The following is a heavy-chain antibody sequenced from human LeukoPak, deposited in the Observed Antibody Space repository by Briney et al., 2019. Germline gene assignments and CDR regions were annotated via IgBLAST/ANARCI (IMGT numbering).Heavy chain of an antibody. CDR1: GYTFTGYY. CDR2: INPSGGST. J-gene: IGHJ3*02. Sequence: ASVKVSCKASGYTFTGYYMHWVRQAPEQGLEWMGSINPSGGSTNYAQKFQGRVTMTRDKSTSTVYMELSSLRSEDTAVYYCARDPFYGSGSSQPHAFDIWGQGTMVTVSS. CDR3: ARDPFYGSGSSQPHAFDI. V-gene: IGHV1-46*01. D-gene: IGHD3-10*01.